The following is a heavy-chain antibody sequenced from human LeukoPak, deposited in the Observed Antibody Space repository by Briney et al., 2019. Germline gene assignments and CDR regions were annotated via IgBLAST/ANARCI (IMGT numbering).Heavy chain of an antibody. Sequence: GRSLRLSCAASGFTFSSYATHWVRQAPGKGLEWVAVISYDGSNKYYADSVKGRFTISRDNSKNTLYLQMNSLRAEDTAVYYCARAKFGGFDIWGQGTMVTVSS. J-gene: IGHJ3*02. CDR3: ARAKFGGFDI. CDR1: GFTFSSYA. V-gene: IGHV3-30-3*01. D-gene: IGHD3-10*02. CDR2: ISYDGSNK.